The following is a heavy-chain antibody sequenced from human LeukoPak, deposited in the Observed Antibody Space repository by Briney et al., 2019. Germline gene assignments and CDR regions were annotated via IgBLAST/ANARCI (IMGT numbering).Heavy chain of an antibody. CDR1: GYSFTTYW. CDR2: LYPGDSDT. D-gene: IGHD1-26*01. CDR3: ARLWERAGTISSLIDY. V-gene: IGHV5-51*01. J-gene: IGHJ4*02. Sequence: PGESLKISCKASGYSFTTYWIGWVRQMPGKGLEWMGILYPGDSDTRYGPSFQGQVTISADKSITTAYLQWSSLQASDSAMYYCARLWERAGTISSLIDYWGQGTLVTVSS.